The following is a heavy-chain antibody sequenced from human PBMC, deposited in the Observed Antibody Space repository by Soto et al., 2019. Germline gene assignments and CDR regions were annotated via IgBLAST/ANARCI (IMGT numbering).Heavy chain of an antibody. CDR1: GGSISSTGYY. J-gene: IGHJ4*02. D-gene: IGHD3-9*01. CDR2: IYYSGST. V-gene: IGHV4-39*01. Sequence: QLQLQESGPGLVKPSETLSLACTVSGGSISSTGYYWGWIRQPPGKGLAGIGSIYYSGSTYYNPSLKSRVTMSVDRSTNQFSPQLSSVTAADPAVYYCARHSLDWVFSPCDSWVQGTLVTVS. CDR3: ARHSLDWVFSPCDS.